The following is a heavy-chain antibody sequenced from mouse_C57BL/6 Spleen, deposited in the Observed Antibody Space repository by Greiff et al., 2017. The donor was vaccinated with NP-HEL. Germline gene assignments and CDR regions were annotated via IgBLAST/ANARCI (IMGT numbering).Heavy chain of an antibody. J-gene: IGHJ1*03. V-gene: IGHV6-6*01. CDR2: IRNKANNHAT. CDR1: GFTFSDAW. CDR3: TRDYGPYCYFDV. Sequence: EVKLMESGGGLVQPGGSMKLSCAASGFTFSDAWMDWVRQSPEKGLEWVAEIRNKANNHATYYAESVKGRFTISRDDSKSSVYLQMNSLRAEDTGVDYCTRDYGPYCYFDVWGKGTTVTVSS. D-gene: IGHD2-4*01.